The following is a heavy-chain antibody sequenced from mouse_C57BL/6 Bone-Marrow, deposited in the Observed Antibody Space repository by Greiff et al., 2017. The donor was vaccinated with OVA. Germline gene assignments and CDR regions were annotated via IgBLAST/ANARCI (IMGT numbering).Heavy chain of an antibody. CDR1: GYTFTSYW. D-gene: IGHD2-3*01. V-gene: IGHV1-55*01. J-gene: IGHJ1*03. Sequence: QVQLQQPGAELVKPGASVKMSCKASGYTFTSYWITWVKQRPGQGLEWIGDIYPGSGSTNYNEKFKSKATLTVDKSSSTAYMQLSSLTSEDSAVYYCARDGYHFDVWGTGTTVTVSS. CDR2: IYPGSGST. CDR3: ARDGYHFDV.